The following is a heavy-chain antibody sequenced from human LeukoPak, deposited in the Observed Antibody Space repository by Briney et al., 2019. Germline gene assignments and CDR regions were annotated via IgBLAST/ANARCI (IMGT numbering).Heavy chain of an antibody. V-gene: IGHV3-11*01. Sequence: GGSLRLSCAASGFTFSDYYMSWIRQAPGKGLEWLSYISSSGTTKYYADSVKGRFTISRDNAKNSLYLQMNSLRAEDTAVYYCASAGYCNSTSCYLRGLYYFDYWGQGTLVTVSS. D-gene: IGHD2-2*01. CDR1: GFTFSDYY. J-gene: IGHJ4*02. CDR3: ASAGYCNSTSCYLRGLYYFDY. CDR2: ISSSGTTK.